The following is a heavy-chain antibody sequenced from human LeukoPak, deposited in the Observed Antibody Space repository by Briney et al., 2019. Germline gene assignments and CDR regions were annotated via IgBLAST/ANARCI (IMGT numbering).Heavy chain of an antibody. CDR2: INPSGGST. D-gene: IGHD6-19*01. CDR1: GYTFTSYY. Sequence: ASVKVSCKASGYTFTSYYMHWVRQAPGQGLEWMGIINPSGGSTSYAQKFQGRVTMTRDNAKNSLYLQMDSLRAEDTAVYYCARALYNHGWFPDYFDYWGQGTLVTVSS. V-gene: IGHV1-46*01. J-gene: IGHJ4*02. CDR3: ARALYNHGWFPDYFDY.